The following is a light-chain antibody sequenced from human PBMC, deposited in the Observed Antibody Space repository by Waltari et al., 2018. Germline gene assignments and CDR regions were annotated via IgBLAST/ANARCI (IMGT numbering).Light chain of an antibody. CDR3: QQYYSTPRLT. Sequence: DIVITQSPDPLALSLGQRRTINCQSRQSVLYSSNNKNYLAWYQQKPGQPPKLLIYWASTRESGVPDRFSGSGSGTDFTLTISSLQAEDVAVYYCQQYYSTPRLTFGGGTKVEIK. V-gene: IGKV4-1*01. J-gene: IGKJ4*01. CDR1: QSVLYSSNNKNY. CDR2: WAS.